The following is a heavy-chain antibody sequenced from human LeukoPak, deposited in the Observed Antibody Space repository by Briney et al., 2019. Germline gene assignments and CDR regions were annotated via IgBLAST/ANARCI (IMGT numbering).Heavy chain of an antibody. Sequence: ASETLSLTCAVYGGSFSGYYWSWIRQPPGKGQEWIGEINHSGSTNYNPSLKSRVTISVDTSKNQFSLKLSSVTAADTAVYYCARHAARYGIAAAKRYYYYMDVWGKGTTVTVSS. CDR1: GGSFSGYY. CDR2: INHSGST. CDR3: ARHAARYGIAAAKRYYYYMDV. D-gene: IGHD6-13*01. V-gene: IGHV4-34*01. J-gene: IGHJ6*03.